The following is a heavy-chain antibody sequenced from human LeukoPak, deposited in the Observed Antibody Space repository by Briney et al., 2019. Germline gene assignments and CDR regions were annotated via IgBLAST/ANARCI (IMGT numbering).Heavy chain of an antibody. CDR1: GGTFSSYA. CDR3: ARGPDPTHYYYYGMDV. V-gene: IGHV1-69*13. Sequence: ASVKVSCKASGGTFSSYAISWVRQAPGQGLEWMGGIIPIFGTANYAQKFQGRVTITADESTSTAYMELSSLRSEDTAVYYCARGPDPTHYYYYGMDVWGQGTTVTVSS. CDR2: IIPIFGTA. J-gene: IGHJ6*02.